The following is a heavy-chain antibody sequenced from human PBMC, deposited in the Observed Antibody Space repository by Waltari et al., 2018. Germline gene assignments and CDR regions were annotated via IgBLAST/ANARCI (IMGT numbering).Heavy chain of an antibody. CDR2: TYDRAKWYN. Sequence: QVQLQQSGPGLVKPSQTLSLTCAISGDSVSSNSAAWNWIRQSPSRGLEWLGRTYDRAKWYNDYAVSVKSRITINPDTSKNQFSLQLNSVTPEDTAVYYCARVREWSLYSSSSERAFDIWGQGTMVTVSS. D-gene: IGHD6-6*01. J-gene: IGHJ3*02. CDR1: GDSVSSNSAA. CDR3: ARVREWSLYSSSSERAFDI. V-gene: IGHV6-1*01.